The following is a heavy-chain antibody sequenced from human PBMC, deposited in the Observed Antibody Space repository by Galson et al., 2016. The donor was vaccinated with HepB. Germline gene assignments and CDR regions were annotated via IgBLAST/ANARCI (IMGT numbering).Heavy chain of an antibody. Sequence: QSGAEVTKPGETLKISCKGSGYSFTSYWIGWVRQMPGKGLEWMGIIYPGDSDTRYSPSFQGKVTIPADKSISTASLQWSSLKASDTAMDYCARQVSVSYSSGWYNYWGQGTLVTVSS. J-gene: IGHJ4*02. CDR3: ARQVSVSYSSGWYNY. CDR1: GYSFTSYW. D-gene: IGHD6-13*01. CDR2: IYPGDSDT. V-gene: IGHV5-51*01.